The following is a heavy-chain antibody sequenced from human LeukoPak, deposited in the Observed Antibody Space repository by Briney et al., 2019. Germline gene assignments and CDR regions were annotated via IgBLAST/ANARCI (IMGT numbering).Heavy chain of an antibody. Sequence: GGSLRLSCAASGFTFSSSGMHWVRQAPGKGLEWVSGISGGGGMTYSADSVKGRFTISRDDSKNTLYLQMNSLRADDTAVYYCAKSDTLGNWGQGTLVTVST. V-gene: IGHV3-23*01. CDR2: ISGGGGMT. CDR1: GFTFSSSG. D-gene: IGHD5-18*01. CDR3: AKSDTLGN. J-gene: IGHJ4*02.